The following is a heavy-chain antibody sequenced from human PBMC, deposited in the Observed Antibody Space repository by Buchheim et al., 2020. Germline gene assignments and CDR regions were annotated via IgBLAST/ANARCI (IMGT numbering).Heavy chain of an antibody. D-gene: IGHD6-19*01. CDR1: GFTFSSYS. Sequence: EVQLVESGGGLVKPGGSLRLSCAASGFTFSSYSMNWVRQAPGKGLEWVSSISSSSSYIYSAHSVKGRFTISRDNAKNSLYLQMNSLKAEDTDVYYCARCSGYSSGWYVDYWGQGTL. CDR2: ISSSSSYI. J-gene: IGHJ4*02. CDR3: ARCSGYSSGWYVDY. V-gene: IGHV3-21*06.